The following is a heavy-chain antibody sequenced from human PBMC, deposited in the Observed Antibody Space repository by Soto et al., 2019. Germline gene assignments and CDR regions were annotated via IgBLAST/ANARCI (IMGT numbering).Heavy chain of an antibody. J-gene: IGHJ3*01. CDR2: IIPIFGTA. D-gene: IGHD3-22*01. Sequence: ASVKVSCKASGGTFGSYAISWVRQAPGQGLEWMGGIIPIFGTANYAQKFQGRVTITADKSTSTAYMELSSLRSEDTAVYYCARLLLNARYEASGYDSFDVWGQGTMVTVSS. CDR1: GGTFGSYA. V-gene: IGHV1-69*06. CDR3: ARLLLNARYEASGYDSFDV.